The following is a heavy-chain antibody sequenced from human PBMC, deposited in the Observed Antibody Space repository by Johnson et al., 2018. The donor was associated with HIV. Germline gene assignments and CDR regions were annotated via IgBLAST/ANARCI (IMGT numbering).Heavy chain of an antibody. D-gene: IGHD6-13*01. CDR2: IPYDGSTK. V-gene: IGHV3-30*04. Sequence: QVQLVESGGGVVQPGRSLRLSCAASGFTFSSYPMHWVRQAPGKGLEWVAVIPYDGSTKYYAASVKGRFTISRDNSKNTLYLQMNSLRAEDTAVYYCARVKQQVVRVGSDAFDIWGQGTMVTVSS. J-gene: IGHJ3*02. CDR3: ARVKQQVVRVGSDAFDI. CDR1: GFTFSSYP.